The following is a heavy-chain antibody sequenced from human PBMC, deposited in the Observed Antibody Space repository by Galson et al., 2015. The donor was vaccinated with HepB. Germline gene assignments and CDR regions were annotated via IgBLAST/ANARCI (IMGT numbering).Heavy chain of an antibody. D-gene: IGHD4-23*01. J-gene: IGHJ6*02. Sequence: GSLRLSCAASGFTFSSYAMSWVRQAPGKGLEWVSAVSGSGDNTYYADSVKGRFTISRDNSKNTLYLQMNCLRAEETAVYYCAKGEHSMTTVVSHPQPNYYYGVDVWGQGTTVTVSS. CDR2: VSGSGDNT. CDR1: GFTFSSYA. CDR3: AKGEHSMTTVVSHPQPNYYYGVDV. V-gene: IGHV3-23*01.